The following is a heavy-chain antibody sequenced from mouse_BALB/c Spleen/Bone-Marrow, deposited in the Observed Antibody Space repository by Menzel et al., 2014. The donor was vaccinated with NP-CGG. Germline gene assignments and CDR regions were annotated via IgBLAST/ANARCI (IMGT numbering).Heavy chain of an antibody. J-gene: IGHJ3*01. Sequence: EVQLQESGGDLVKPGGSLKLSCAASGYTFSTYGMSWVRQTPDKRPEWVAAISNGGIYTYYPDTVKGRFTISRDNAKNTLYLQMSSLKSEDTAMYYCVRPYDYGTWFAYWGQGTLVTVSA. V-gene: IGHV5-6*01. D-gene: IGHD2-4*01. CDR1: GYTFSTYG. CDR3: VRPYDYGTWFAY. CDR2: ISNGGIYT.